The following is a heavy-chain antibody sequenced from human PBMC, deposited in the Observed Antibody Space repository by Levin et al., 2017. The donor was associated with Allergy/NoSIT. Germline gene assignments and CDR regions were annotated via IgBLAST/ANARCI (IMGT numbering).Heavy chain of an antibody. D-gene: IGHD3-10*01. Sequence: SETLSLTCTVSGGSISGGGYHWTWIRQHPEKGLEWIGYIYYSWSTFYNPSLKSRLMISVDTSKNQFSLNVSSVTAADTAVYYCARGDGSAFDFWGQGTLVTVAS. CDR1: GGSISGGGYH. V-gene: IGHV4-31*03. CDR2: IYYSWST. CDR3: ARGDGSAFDF. J-gene: IGHJ4*02.